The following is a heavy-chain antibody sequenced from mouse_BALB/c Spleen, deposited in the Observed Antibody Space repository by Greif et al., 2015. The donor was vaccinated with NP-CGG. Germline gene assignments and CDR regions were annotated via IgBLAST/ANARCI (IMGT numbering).Heavy chain of an antibody. J-gene: IGHJ3*01. Sequence: VQLQQSGAELVKPGASVKLSCKASGYTFTSYYMYWVKQRPGQGLEWIGEINPSNGGTNFNEKFKSKATLTVDKSSSTAYMQLSSLTSEDSAVYYCTRERGLLRPQGFAYWGQGTLVTVSA. CDR3: TRERGLLRPQGFAY. CDR1: GYTFTSYY. D-gene: IGHD1-1*01. V-gene: IGHV1S81*02. CDR2: INPSNGGT.